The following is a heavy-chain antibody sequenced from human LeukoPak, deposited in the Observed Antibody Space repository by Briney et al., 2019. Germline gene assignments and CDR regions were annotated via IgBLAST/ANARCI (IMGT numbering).Heavy chain of an antibody. V-gene: IGHV3-23*01. J-gene: IGHJ4*02. D-gene: IGHD1-26*01. CDR3: VKLTVSAGARDY. CDR1: GFAFKNYA. CDR2: ISGSGTST. Sequence: PGGSLRLSCAASGFAFKNYAINWVRQAPGGGLEWVSAISGSGTSTYYADSVRGRFTISRDNSKNTLYLQMNNLRAEDTAIYYCVKLTVSAGARDYWGQGTLVTVSS.